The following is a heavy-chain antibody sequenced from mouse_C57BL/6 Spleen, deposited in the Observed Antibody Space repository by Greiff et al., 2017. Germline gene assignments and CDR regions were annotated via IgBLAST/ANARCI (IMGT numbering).Heavy chain of an antibody. D-gene: IGHD2-2*01. J-gene: IGHJ4*01. CDR3: ARADYGYVMEY. CDR2: INPGDGDT. Sequence: VQLQESGPELVKPGASVKISCKASGYAFSSSWMHWVKQRPGKGLAWIGRINPGDGDTNYNGKFKGKATVTADKSSSTAYMQLSSLTSEDSAVYFCARADYGYVMEYWGQGTSVTVAA. V-gene: IGHV1-82*01. CDR1: GYAFSSSW.